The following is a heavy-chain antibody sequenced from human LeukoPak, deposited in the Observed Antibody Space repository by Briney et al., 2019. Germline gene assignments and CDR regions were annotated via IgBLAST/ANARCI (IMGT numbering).Heavy chain of an antibody. Sequence: ASVKVSCKASGYTFTSYYMHWVRQAPGQGLEWMGIINPSGGSTSYAQKFQGRVTVTRNTSISTAYMELSSLRSEDTAVYYCARDLNYYDSSGYYSLGAFDIWGQGTMVTVSS. J-gene: IGHJ3*02. CDR3: ARDLNYYDSSGYYSLGAFDI. CDR1: GYTFTSYY. V-gene: IGHV1-46*01. D-gene: IGHD3-22*01. CDR2: INPSGGST.